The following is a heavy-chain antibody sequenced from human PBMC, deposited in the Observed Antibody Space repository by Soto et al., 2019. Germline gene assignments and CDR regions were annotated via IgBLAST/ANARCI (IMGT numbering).Heavy chain of an antibody. J-gene: IGHJ5*02. D-gene: IGHD3-22*01. CDR3: ARHYSSGFPNLGWFDP. CDR1: GGSINSYY. V-gene: IGHV4-59*08. CDR2: IYYSGTT. Sequence: SETLSLTCTVSGGSINSYYWSWIRQPPGKGLEWVGYIYYSGTTNSNPSLKSRVTISVDTSKNQFSLKLSSVTAADTAVYYCARHYSSGFPNLGWFDPWGQGTLVTVSS.